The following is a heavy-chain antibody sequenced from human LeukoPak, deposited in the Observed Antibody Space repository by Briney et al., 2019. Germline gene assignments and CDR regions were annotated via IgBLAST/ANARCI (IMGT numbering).Heavy chain of an antibody. Sequence: SETLSLTCSVSGGSVSSSSYYWGWVRQPPGKGLEWIGSFHYSGSTYYNPSLKSRVTVSGDTSKNQFSLKLRSVTAADTAVYYCASLVVVVVTASEIDYWGQGTLVTVSS. D-gene: IGHD2-21*02. CDR1: GGSVSSSSYY. V-gene: IGHV4-39*01. CDR3: ASLVVVVVTASEIDY. CDR2: FHYSGST. J-gene: IGHJ4*02.